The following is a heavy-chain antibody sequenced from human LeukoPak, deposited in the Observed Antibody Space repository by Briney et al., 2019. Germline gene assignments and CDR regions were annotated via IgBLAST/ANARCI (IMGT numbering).Heavy chain of an antibody. CDR1: GGSISGSH. V-gene: IGHV4-59*01. Sequence: PSETLSLTCLVSGGSISGSHWSWIRQPPGKGLEWIGYIHYTGSTDYNPSLRSRVTLSIDMSKNQFSLRLSSVTAADTAVYYCARFSPRAMGNYLDFWGQGTLVTVSS. D-gene: IGHD7-27*01. CDR3: ARFSPRAMGNYLDF. J-gene: IGHJ4*02. CDR2: IHYTGST.